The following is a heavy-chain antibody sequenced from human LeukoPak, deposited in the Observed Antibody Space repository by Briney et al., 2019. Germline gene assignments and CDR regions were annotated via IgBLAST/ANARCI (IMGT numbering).Heavy chain of an antibody. D-gene: IGHD4/OR15-4a*01. J-gene: IGHJ4*02. CDR1: GDSVSSNSAA. CDR3: ARDVGWDGAFDY. Sequence: SQTLSLTCAISGDSVSSNSAAWNWIMQSPSRGLEWLGRTYCRYKWYNDYAVSVKSRITINPDTSKNQFSLQLNSVTPEDTAVYYCARDVGWDGAFDYWGQGTLVTVSS. V-gene: IGHV6-1*01. CDR2: TYCRYKWYN.